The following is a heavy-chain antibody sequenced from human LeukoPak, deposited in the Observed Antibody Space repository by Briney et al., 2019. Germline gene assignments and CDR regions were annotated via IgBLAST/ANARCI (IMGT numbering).Heavy chain of an antibody. CDR1: GFTFSSYA. D-gene: IGHD1-26*01. CDR2: ISGSGGST. Sequence: GGSLRLSCAASGFTFSSYAMSWVRQAPGKGLEWVSAISGSGGSTYYADSVKGRFTISRDNSKNTLYLQMNSLRAEDTAVYYCARDQGGSYLYYYYYYMDVWGKGTTVTVSS. J-gene: IGHJ6*03. V-gene: IGHV3-23*01. CDR3: ARDQGGSYLYYYYYYMDV.